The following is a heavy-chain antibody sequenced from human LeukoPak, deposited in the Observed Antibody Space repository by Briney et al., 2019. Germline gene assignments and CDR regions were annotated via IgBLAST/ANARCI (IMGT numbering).Heavy chain of an antibody. J-gene: IGHJ4*02. CDR1: GGTFSSYA. CDR2: IIPILGIA. D-gene: IGHD2-2*02. Sequence: SVKVSCKASGGTFSSYAISWVRQAPGQGLEWMGRIIPILGIANYAQKFQGRVTITADKSTSTAYMELSSLRSEDTAVYYCARDWCSSTSCYTGFDYWGQGTLVTVSS. CDR3: ARDWCSSTSCYTGFDY. V-gene: IGHV1-69*04.